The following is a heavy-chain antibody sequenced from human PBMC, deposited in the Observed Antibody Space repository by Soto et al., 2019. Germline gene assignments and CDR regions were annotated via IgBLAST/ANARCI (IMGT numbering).Heavy chain of an antibody. J-gene: IGHJ4*02. CDR3: ASSTPSGYCSGGSCPPDY. CDR2: IIPIFGTA. D-gene: IGHD2-15*01. Sequence: ASVKVSCKASGGTFSSYAISWVRQAPGQGLEWMGGIIPIFGTANYAQKFQGRVTITADKSTSTAYMELSSLRSEDTAVYYCASSTPSGYCSGGSCPPDYWGQGTLVTVSS. V-gene: IGHV1-69*06. CDR1: GGTFSSYA.